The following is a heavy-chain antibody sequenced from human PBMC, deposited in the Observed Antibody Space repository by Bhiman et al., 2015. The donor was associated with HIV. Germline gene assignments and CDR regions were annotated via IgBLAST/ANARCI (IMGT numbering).Heavy chain of an antibody. D-gene: IGHD1-26*01. CDR3: CDVGADY. CDR2: AKTRTENHFT. Sequence: EVHLVESGGGLVQPGGSLRLSCAASGFSFSDHWMDWVRQAPGKGLELIGRAKTRTENHFTEYAASVEGRFTIARDDSKNSVYLQMNSLKTEDTAVYYCCDVGADYWGQGTLVTVSS. J-gene: IGHJ4*02. CDR1: GFSFSDHW. V-gene: IGHV3-72*01.